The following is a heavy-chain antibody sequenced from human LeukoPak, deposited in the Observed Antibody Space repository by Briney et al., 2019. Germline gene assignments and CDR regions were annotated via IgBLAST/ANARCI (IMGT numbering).Heavy chain of an antibody. V-gene: IGHV4-4*02. Sequence: PSETLSLTCTVSGDSISRSNWWSWVRQPPGKGLEWVGEISHSGSTNYNPSLKSRVTISLDKSKNQFSLKVNSVTAADTAVYYCARNGNWGQHFDYRGQGTLVIVST. D-gene: IGHD3-16*01. CDR1: GDSISRSNW. CDR3: ARNGNWGQHFDY. CDR2: ISHSGST. J-gene: IGHJ4*02.